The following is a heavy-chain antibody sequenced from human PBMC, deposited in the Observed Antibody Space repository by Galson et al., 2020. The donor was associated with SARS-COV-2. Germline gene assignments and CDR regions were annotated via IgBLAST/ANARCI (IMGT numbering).Heavy chain of an antibody. CDR2: INSDNDK. V-gene: IGHV2-70*01. CDR1: GFSLPTSGMG. Sequence: SGPTLVNPTQTLTLTCPFSGFSLPTSGMGVTWIRQPPGKALEWLAPINSDNDKYYSTSLKTRLTISGDTTKNQVFLTMTNMDPADTATYYCARMADGYGGYDYGSSPFDYWGQGTLVTVCS. CDR3: ARMADGYGGYDYGSSPFDY. D-gene: IGHD5-12*01. J-gene: IGHJ4*02.